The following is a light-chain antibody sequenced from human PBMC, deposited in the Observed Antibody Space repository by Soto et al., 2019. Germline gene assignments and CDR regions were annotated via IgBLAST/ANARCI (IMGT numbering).Light chain of an antibody. V-gene: IGKV3-20*01. CDR2: GAS. J-gene: IGKJ2*01. Sequence: TQSPSSFSASTGDRVTITCRASQGISSYLAWYQQKPGQAPRLLIYGASSRATGIPDRFSGSGSGTDFTLTISRLXPEDFAVYYCQQYGSSPPYTFGQGTKVDTK. CDR1: QGISSY. CDR3: QQYGSSPPYT.